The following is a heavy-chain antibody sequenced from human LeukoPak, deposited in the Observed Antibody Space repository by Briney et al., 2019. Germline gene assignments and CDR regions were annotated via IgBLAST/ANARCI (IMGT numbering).Heavy chain of an antibody. Sequence: SETLSLTCAVYGGSFSGYYWSWIRQPPGKGLEWIGEINRSGSTNYNPSLKSRVTISVDTSKNQFSLKLSSVTAADTAVYYCATMIVGATSNWFDPWGQGTLVTVSS. D-gene: IGHD1-26*01. V-gene: IGHV4-34*01. CDR1: GGSFSGYY. J-gene: IGHJ5*02. CDR3: ATMIVGATSNWFDP. CDR2: INRSGST.